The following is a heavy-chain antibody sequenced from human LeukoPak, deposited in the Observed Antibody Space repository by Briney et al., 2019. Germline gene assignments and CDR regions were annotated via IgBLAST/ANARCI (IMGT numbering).Heavy chain of an antibody. Sequence: PGGSLRLSCAASGFTFSIYGMHWVRQAPGKGLEWVAFIRYDGSNKYFADSVKGRFTISRDNSKNTVYLQMNSLRVEDTAVYYCATSLPQGYWGQGTLVTVSS. CDR1: GFTFSIYG. CDR3: ATSLPQGY. J-gene: IGHJ4*02. CDR2: IRYDGSNK. V-gene: IGHV3-30*02.